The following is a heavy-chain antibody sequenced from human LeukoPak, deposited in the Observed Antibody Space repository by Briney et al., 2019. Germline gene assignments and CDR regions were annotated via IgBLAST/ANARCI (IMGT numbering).Heavy chain of an antibody. CDR1: GGSISSSNW. J-gene: IGHJ6*02. CDR3: ARAWLTGGSYYAMDV. D-gene: IGHD3-10*01. V-gene: IGHV4-4*02. Sequence: PSGTLSLTCAVSGGSISSSNWWSWVRQPPGKGLEWIGEIYHSGSTNYNPSLKSRVTISVDKSKNQFSLKLSSVTAADTAVYYCARAWLTGGSYYAMDVWGQGTTVTVSS. CDR2: IYHSGST.